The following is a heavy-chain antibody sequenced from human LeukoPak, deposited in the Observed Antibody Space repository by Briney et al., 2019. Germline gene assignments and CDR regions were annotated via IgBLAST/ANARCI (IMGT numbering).Heavy chain of an antibody. CDR2: VGGSGGST. CDR1: GFTFSTYA. Sequence: GGSLRLSCSASGFTFSTYAINWVRQAPGKGLEWVSAVGGSGGSTYYADSVKGRFTISRDNSKNTLYLQMNSLRAEDTAVYYCAKDPNYYDSSGYYLGDGIDYWGQGILVTVSS. CDR3: AKDPNYYDSSGYYLGDGIDY. V-gene: IGHV3-23*01. J-gene: IGHJ4*02. D-gene: IGHD3-22*01.